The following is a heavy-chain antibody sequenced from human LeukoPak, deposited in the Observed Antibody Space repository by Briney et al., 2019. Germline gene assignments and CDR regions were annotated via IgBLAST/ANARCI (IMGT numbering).Heavy chain of an antibody. CDR3: APDLRGSAWSLDD. J-gene: IGHJ4*02. D-gene: IGHD6-13*01. V-gene: IGHV3-23*01. CDR2: VSGSGGST. CDR1: GFTLSNYA. Sequence: GGSLRLSCAASGFTLSNYAMSWVRQAPGKGLEWVSLVSGSGGSTDYADSVKGRFTISRDNSKNKVYLQMNSLRAEDTAVYYCAPDLRGSAWSLDDWGQGTLVTVSS.